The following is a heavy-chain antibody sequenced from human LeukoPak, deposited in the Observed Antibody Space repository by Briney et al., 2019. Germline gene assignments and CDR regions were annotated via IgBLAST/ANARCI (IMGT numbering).Heavy chain of an antibody. D-gene: IGHD3-3*01. J-gene: IGHJ3*02. CDR1: GFTFSNAR. Sequence: GGSLRLSCAASGFTFSNARMTWVRQAPGKGLGWVGRIKSKTDGGTTDYAAPVKGRFTISRGDSKNTLYLQMNSLKTEDTAVYYCTTDMETDAFDIWGQGTMVTVSS. CDR3: TTDMETDAFDI. V-gene: IGHV3-15*01. CDR2: IKSKTDGGTT.